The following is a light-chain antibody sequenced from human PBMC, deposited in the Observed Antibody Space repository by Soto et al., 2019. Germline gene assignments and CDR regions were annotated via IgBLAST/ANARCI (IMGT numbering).Light chain of an antibody. Sequence: QSALTQPASVSGSPGQSITISCTGTSSDVGRYNYVSWYQQHPGKAPKLMIYEVSNRPSGVSNRFSASKSGNTASLTISGLQAEDEADYYCSSYTVSSTVVFGGGTKLTVL. J-gene: IGLJ2*01. CDR3: SSYTVSSTVV. V-gene: IGLV2-14*01. CDR2: EVS. CDR1: SSDVGRYNY.